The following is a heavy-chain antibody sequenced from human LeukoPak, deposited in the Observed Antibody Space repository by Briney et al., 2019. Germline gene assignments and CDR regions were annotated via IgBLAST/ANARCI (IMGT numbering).Heavy chain of an antibody. V-gene: IGHV3-23*01. J-gene: IGHJ4*02. CDR1: GFTFSSYA. D-gene: IGHD1-26*01. CDR2: ISGSGGST. CDR3: AKSLPRRVGATLADY. Sequence: GGSLRLSCAASGFTFSSYAMSWVRRAPGKGLEWVSAISGSGGSTYYADSVKGRFTISRDNSKNTLYLQMNSLRAEDTAVYYCAKSLPRRVGATLADYWGQGTLVTVSS.